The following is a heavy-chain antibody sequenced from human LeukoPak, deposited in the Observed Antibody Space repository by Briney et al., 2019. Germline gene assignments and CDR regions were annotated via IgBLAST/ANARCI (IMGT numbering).Heavy chain of an antibody. D-gene: IGHD6-6*01. V-gene: IGHV4-59*11. J-gene: IGHJ4*02. Sequence: SETLSLTCVVSGGSLHRPFWTWVRQPPGKGLEWIGRIYSSGTTDYSPSLKSRLTISIDTSKNQFSLRLASVTAADTAVYYCAKTPTALVRGGYYFDNWGQGTLVTVSS. CDR3: AKTPTALVRGGYYFDN. CDR1: GGSLHRPF. CDR2: IYSSGTT.